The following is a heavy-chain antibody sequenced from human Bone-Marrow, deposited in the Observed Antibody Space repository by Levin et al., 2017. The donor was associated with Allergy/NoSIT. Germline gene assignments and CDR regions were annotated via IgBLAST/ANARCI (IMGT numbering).Heavy chain of an antibody. CDR3: ARGIAAAQPDHFYYYMDV. V-gene: IGHV4-31*03. CDR1: GGSINSGDYY. Sequence: LRLSCKVSGGSINSGDYYWSWIRQLPGKGLEWIGYMYYSGSPYYNPSLKSRVTISVDTSKNQFSLKLNSVTAADTAVYYCARGIAAAQPDHFYYYMDVWGKGTTVTVSS. D-gene: IGHD6-13*01. J-gene: IGHJ6*03. CDR2: MYYSGSP.